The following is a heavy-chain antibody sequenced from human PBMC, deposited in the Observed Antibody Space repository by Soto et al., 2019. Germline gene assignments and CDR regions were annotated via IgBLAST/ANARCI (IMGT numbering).Heavy chain of an antibody. V-gene: IGHV4-28*03. CDR1: GYSISSSNW. J-gene: IGHJ6*02. CDR3: ARGGYGSGSFLSYYGMDV. CDR2: IYYSGTT. D-gene: IGHD3-10*01. Sequence: SETLSLTCAVSGYSISSSNWWGWIRQPPGKGLEWIGYIYYSGTTYYNPSLKSRVTMSVDTSKNQSSLKLTSVTAVDTAVYYCARGGYGSGSFLSYYGMDVWGHGITVTVS.